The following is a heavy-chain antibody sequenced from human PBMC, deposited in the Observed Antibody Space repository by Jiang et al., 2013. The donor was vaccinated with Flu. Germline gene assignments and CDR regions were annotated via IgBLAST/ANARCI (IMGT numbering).Heavy chain of an antibody. J-gene: IGHJ4*02. D-gene: IGHD3-22*01. V-gene: IGHV1-24*01. CDR1: GYTLTELS. CDR3: ATVFSYDSSGYWSYYFDY. Sequence: GAEVKKPGASVKVSCKVSGYTLTELSMHWVRQAPGKGLEWMGGFDPEDGETIYAQKFQGRVTMTEDTSTDTAYMELSSLRSEDTAVYYCATVFSYDSSGYWSYYFDYWGQGTLVTVSS. CDR2: FDPEDGET.